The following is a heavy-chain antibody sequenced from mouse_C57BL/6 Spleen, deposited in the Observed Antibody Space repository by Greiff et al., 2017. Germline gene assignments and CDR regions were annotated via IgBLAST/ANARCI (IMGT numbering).Heavy chain of an antibody. D-gene: IGHD2-3*01. CDR2: ISYDGSN. CDR3: AREVYDGYYPY. Sequence: EVKLMESGPGLVKPSQSLSLTCSVTGYSITSGYYWNWIRQFPGNKLEWMGYISYDGSNNYNPSLKNRISITRDTSKNQFFLKLNSVTTEDTATYYCAREVYDGYYPYWGQGTLVTVSA. CDR1: GYSITSGYY. V-gene: IGHV3-6*01. J-gene: IGHJ3*01.